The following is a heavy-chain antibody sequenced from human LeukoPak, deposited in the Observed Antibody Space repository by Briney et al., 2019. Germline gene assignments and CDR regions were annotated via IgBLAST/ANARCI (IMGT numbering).Heavy chain of an antibody. J-gene: IGHJ4*02. V-gene: IGHV1-69*13. D-gene: IGHD3-22*01. CDR3: ARRHEDYYDSSGYFDY. CDR1: GGTFSSYA. Sequence: SVKVSCKASGGTFSSYAISWVRQAPGQGLEWMGGIIPIFGTANYAQKFQGRVTITADESTSTAYMELSSLRSEDTAVYYCARRHEDYYDSSGYFDYWGQGTLVTVSS. CDR2: IIPIFGTA.